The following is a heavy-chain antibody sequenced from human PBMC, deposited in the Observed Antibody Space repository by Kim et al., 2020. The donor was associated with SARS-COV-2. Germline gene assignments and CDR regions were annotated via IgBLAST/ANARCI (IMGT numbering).Heavy chain of an antibody. Sequence: GGSLRLSCAASGFGFSDTWMSWVRQAPGKGLEWVGHIESRPTGGASYYPAPVKGRFTISRDDSENTVYLQMNSLKIEDTAIYYCVFHNGGSWGQGTLVTVSS. J-gene: IGHJ5*02. CDR2: IESRPTGGAS. CDR1: GFGFSDTW. D-gene: IGHD3-16*01. V-gene: IGHV3-15*04. CDR3: VFHNGGS.